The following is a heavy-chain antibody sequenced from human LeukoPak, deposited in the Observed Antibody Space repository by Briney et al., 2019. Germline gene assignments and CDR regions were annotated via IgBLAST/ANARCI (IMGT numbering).Heavy chain of an antibody. D-gene: IGHD2-2*01. Sequence: ASVKVSCKASGYTFTIYDINWVRQATGQGLEWMGWMNPNSGNTSYAQKFQGRVTITRNTSISTAYMELSSLRSEDTAVYYCARGYCTSTSCHFDYWGQGTLVTVSS. CDR3: ARGYCTSTSCHFDY. CDR1: GYTFTIYD. V-gene: IGHV1-8*03. CDR2: MNPNSGNT. J-gene: IGHJ4*02.